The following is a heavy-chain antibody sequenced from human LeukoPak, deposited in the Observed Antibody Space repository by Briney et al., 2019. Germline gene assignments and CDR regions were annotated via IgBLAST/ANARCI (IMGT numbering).Heavy chain of an antibody. CDR3: ASPMPFMVRGLHGIDGFDV. Sequence: SETLSLTCTVSGGSISSGDYYWSWIRQPPGKGPEWIGHIQHSGSTHYNSSLKSRVTISMDRSKNQFSLKLNFVTAAGTAVYYCASPMPFMVRGLHGIDGFDVWGQGTMVTVSS. CDR2: IQHSGST. CDR1: GGSISSGDYY. V-gene: IGHV4-30-2*01. J-gene: IGHJ3*01. D-gene: IGHD3-10*01.